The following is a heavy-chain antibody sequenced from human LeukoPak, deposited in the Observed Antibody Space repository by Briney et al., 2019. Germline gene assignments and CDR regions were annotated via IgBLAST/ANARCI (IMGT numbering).Heavy chain of an antibody. CDR2: INPNSGGT. D-gene: IGHD2-2*02. V-gene: IGHV1-2*02. J-gene: IGHJ6*02. Sequence: ASVKVSCKASGYTFTGYYMHWVRQAPGQGLEWMGWINPNSGGTNYAQKFQGRVTMTRDTSISTAYMELSRLRSDDTAVYYCARERRIVVVPAAIGRGFYYYGMDVWGQGTTVTVSS. CDR1: GYTFTGYY. CDR3: ARERRIVVVPAAIGRGFYYYGMDV.